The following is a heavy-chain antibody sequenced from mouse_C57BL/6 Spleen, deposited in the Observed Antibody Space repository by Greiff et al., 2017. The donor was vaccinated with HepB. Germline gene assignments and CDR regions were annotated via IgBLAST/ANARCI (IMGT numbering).Heavy chain of an antibody. CDR1: GYTFTSYW. Sequence: VQLQQPGAELVKPGASVKMSCKASGYTFTSYWITWVKQRPGQGLEWIGDTYPGSGSTNYNEKFKSKATLTVDTSSSTAYMQLSSLTSEDSAVYYCARSIGYDNWFAYWGQGTLVTVSA. J-gene: IGHJ3*01. CDR3: ARSIGYDNWFAY. V-gene: IGHV1-55*01. CDR2: TYPGSGST. D-gene: IGHD2-2*01.